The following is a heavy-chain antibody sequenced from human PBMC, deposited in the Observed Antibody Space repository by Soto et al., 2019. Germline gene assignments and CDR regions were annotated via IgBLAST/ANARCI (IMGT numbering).Heavy chain of an antibody. CDR2: LNGGTGQT. V-gene: IGHV1-3*01. Sequence: ASVKVSCKASGYAFSTYAIHWVRQAPGQSLEWMGWLNGGTGQTRYSQRFQDRVTITRDTSASTAYMEVSSLRPEDTAVYYCARGKGMEENYYYYGMDIWGQGTTVTVSS. CDR1: GYAFSTYA. D-gene: IGHD1-1*01. CDR3: ARGKGMEENYYYYGMDI. J-gene: IGHJ6*02.